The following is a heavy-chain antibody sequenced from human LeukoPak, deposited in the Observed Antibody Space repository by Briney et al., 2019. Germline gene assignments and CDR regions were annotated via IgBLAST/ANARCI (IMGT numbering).Heavy chain of an antibody. Sequence: GGSLRLSCAASGFIFSSYAMHWVRQAPGKGLEWVAVISYDGSNKYYAGSVKGRFTISRDNSKNTLYLQMNSLRVEDTAVYYCARAPVGYDILPSSFDYWGQGTLVTVSS. CDR3: ARAPVGYDILPSSFDY. D-gene: IGHD3-9*01. CDR1: GFIFSSYA. V-gene: IGHV3-30*04. CDR2: ISYDGSNK. J-gene: IGHJ4*02.